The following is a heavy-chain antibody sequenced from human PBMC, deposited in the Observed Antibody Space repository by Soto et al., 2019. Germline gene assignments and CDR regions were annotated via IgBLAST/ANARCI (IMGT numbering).Heavy chain of an antibody. CDR3: ATGRAVAGYYYYYYMDV. J-gene: IGHJ6*03. D-gene: IGHD6-19*01. V-gene: IGHV1-24*01. CDR1: GYTLTVLS. CDR2: FDPEDGET. Sequence: ASVKVSCKVSGYTLTVLSMHWVRQAPGKGLEWMGGFDPEDGETIYAQKFQGRVTMTEDTSTDTAYMELSSLRSEDTAVYYCATGRAVAGYYYYYYMDVWGKGTTVTVSS.